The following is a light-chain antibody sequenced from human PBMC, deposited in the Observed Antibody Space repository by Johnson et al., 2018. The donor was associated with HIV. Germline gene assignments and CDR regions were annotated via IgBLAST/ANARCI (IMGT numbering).Light chain of an antibody. CDR1: SSNIGNNY. CDR2: ENN. CDR3: GTWDNSLNTGAV. J-gene: IGLJ1*01. V-gene: IGLV1-51*02. Sequence: HSVLTQPPSVSAAPGQKVTISCSGSSSNIGNNYVSWYQQLPGTAPKLLIYENNKRPSGIPDRFSASKSGTSATLGITGLQTGDEADYYCGTWDNSLNTGAVFGPGTKVTVL.